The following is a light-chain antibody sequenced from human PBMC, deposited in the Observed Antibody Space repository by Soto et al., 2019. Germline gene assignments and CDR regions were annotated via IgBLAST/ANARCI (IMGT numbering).Light chain of an antibody. V-gene: IGLV1-40*01. CDR3: QSYDNGLSASV. J-gene: IGLJ2*01. CDR1: SSNIGAGHV. CDR2: GSS. Sequence: QSVLTQPPSVCGAPGQRVTISCTGSSSNIGAGHVVHWYQQFPGRAPNLLIYGSSNRPSGVPDRFSGSKSGTSASLAITGLQAEDEADYYCQSYDNGLSASVFGGGTKLTVL.